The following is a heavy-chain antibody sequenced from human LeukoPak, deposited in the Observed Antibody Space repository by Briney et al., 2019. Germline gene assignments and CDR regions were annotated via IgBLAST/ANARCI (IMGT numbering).Heavy chain of an antibody. Sequence: SVKVSCKAFGGTFSSYAISWVRQAPGQGLEWMGGIIPIFGTANYAQKFQGRVTITADESTSTAYMELSSLRSEDTAVYYCARDTNDYYDSSGYYYHPGYWGQGTLVTVSS. CDR3: ARDTNDYYDSSGYYYHPGY. J-gene: IGHJ4*02. CDR1: GGTFSSYA. CDR2: IIPIFGTA. D-gene: IGHD3-22*01. V-gene: IGHV1-69*13.